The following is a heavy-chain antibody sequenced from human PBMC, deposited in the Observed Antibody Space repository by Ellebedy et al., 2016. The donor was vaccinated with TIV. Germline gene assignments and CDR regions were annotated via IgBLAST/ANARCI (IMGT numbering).Heavy chain of an antibody. CDR3: ARVGHDYGGNGPDY. Sequence: GESLKISXAASGFTFSSYGMHWVRQAPGKGLEWVAVIWYDGSNKYYADSVKGRFTISRDNAKNSLYLQMNSLRAEDTAVYYCARVGHDYGGNGPDYWGQGTLVTVSS. V-gene: IGHV3-33*01. CDR1: GFTFSSYG. D-gene: IGHD4-23*01. CDR2: IWYDGSNK. J-gene: IGHJ4*02.